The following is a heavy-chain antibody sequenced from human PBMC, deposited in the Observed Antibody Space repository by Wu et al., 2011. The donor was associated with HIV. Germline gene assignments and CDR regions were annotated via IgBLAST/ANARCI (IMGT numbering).Heavy chain of an antibody. J-gene: IGHJ6*03. Sequence: QVQLVQSGAEVKKPGSSVKVSCKASGATFSSYAISWVRQAPGQGLEWMGRIIPIFGTANYAQKFQGRVTITADQSTSTAYMDLSSLVSEDTAVYYCARGPFSSSSRGSHSSFFYYYLDVWGKGTTVTVSS. CDR2: IIPIFGTA. D-gene: IGHD6-6*01. CDR1: GATFSSYA. V-gene: IGHV1-69*15. CDR3: ARGPFSSSSRGSHSSFFYYYLDV.